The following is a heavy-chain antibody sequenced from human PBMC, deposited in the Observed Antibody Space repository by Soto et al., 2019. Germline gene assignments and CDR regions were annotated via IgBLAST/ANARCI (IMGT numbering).Heavy chain of an antibody. CDR1: GGSISSYY. CDR3: ARAGGHDILTGYYSFSDY. CDR2: IYYSGST. D-gene: IGHD3-9*01. Sequence: SETLSLTCTVSGGSISSYYCSWIRQPPGKGLEWIGYIYYSGSTNYNPSLKSRVTISVDTSKNQFSLKLSSVTAADTAVYYCARAGGHDILTGYYSFSDYWGQGTLVTVSS. V-gene: IGHV4-59*08. J-gene: IGHJ4*02.